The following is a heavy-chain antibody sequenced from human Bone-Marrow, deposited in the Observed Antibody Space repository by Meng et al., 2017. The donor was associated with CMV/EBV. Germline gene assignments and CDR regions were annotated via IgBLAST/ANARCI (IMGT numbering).Heavy chain of an antibody. CDR2: ISSSATTI. D-gene: IGHD3-3*01. Sequence: GESLKISCAASGFTFSSYSMNWVRQAPGMGLDWVSYISSSATTIHYADSVKGRFTISRDNAKSSLYLQMNSLRAEDTGVYYCARDYDFWSAYDFWGQGTLVTVSS. CDR3: ARDYDFWSAYDF. V-gene: IGHV3-48*04. CDR1: GFTFSSYS. J-gene: IGHJ4*02.